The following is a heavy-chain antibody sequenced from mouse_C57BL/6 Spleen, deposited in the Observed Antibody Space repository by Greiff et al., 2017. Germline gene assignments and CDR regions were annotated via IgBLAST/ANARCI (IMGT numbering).Heavy chain of an antibody. Sequence: QVQLKESGAELVKPGASVKISCKASGYAFSSYWMNWVKQRPGKGLEWIGQIYPGDGDTNYNGKFKGKATLTADKSSSTAYMQLSSLTSEDSAVYFCARFLLQSGFAYWGQGTLVTVSA. CDR1: GYAFSSYW. CDR2: IYPGDGDT. J-gene: IGHJ3*01. CDR3: ARFLLQSGFAY. D-gene: IGHD2-10*01. V-gene: IGHV1-80*01.